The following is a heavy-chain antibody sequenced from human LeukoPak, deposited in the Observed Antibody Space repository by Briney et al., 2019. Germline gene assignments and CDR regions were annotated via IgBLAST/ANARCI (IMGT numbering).Heavy chain of an antibody. CDR1: GYTFTGYY. CDR3: ASFRIVVANNWFDP. CDR2: INPNSGGT. D-gene: IGHD5-12*01. V-gene: IGHV1-2*02. J-gene: IGHJ5*02. Sequence: ASVKVSCKASGYTFTGYYMHWVRQAPGQGLEWMGWINPNSGGTNYAQRFQGRVTMTRDTSISTAYMELSRLRSDDTAVYYCASFRIVVANNWFDPWGQGTLVTVSS.